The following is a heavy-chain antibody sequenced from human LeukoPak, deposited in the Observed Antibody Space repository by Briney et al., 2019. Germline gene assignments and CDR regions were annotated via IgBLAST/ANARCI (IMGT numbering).Heavy chain of an antibody. CDR2: MNPNSGNT. J-gene: IGHJ4*02. D-gene: IGHD5-12*01. CDR1: GYTFTSYD. V-gene: IGHV1-8*01. Sequence: ASVKVSCKASGYTFTSYDINWVRQATGQGLEWMGWMNPNSGNTGYAQKFQGRVTMTRNTSISTAYMELSSLRSEDTAVYYCARTGYSGYPPPRDYFDYWGQGTLVTVSS. CDR3: ARTGYSGYPPPRDYFDY.